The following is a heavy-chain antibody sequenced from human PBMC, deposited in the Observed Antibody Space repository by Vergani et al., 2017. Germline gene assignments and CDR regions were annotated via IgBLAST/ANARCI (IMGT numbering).Heavy chain of an antibody. D-gene: IGHD4-11*01. CDR3: ARVNTETNGHLYYYYYMDV. CDR1: GGSFTSYH. V-gene: IGHV4-34*01. CDR2: IDHTGRP. Sequence: QVQLQQWGGGLLKPSETLSLTCVVNGGSFTSYHWTWIRQSPGEGLEWVGDIDHTGRPDYNPSLNSQLTMSVDKSRNQFSLTLNSVTATDTAIYFCARVNTETNGHLYYYYYMDVWGQGTAVTVS. J-gene: IGHJ6*03.